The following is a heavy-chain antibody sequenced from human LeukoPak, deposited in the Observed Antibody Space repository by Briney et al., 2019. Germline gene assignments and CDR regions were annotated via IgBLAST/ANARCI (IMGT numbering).Heavy chain of an antibody. D-gene: IGHD3-3*01. CDR1: GGTFISYA. CDR3: ARGSKVLEWPTENWFDP. Sequence: ASVKVSCKASGGTFISYAISWVRQAPGQGLEWMGRIIPIFGTANYAQKFQGRVTITTDESTSTAYMELSSLRSEDTAVYYCARGSKVLEWPTENWFDPWGQGTLVTVSS. CDR2: IIPIFGTA. V-gene: IGHV1-69*05. J-gene: IGHJ5*02.